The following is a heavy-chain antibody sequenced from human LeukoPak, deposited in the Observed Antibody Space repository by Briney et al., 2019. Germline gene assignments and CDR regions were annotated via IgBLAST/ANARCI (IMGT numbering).Heavy chain of an antibody. CDR1: GFTFSTFA. CDR2: IFPSGGEI. Sequence: GGSLRLSCAASGFTFSTFAMIWVRQPPGKGLEWVSSIFPSGGEIHYADSVRGRFTISRDNSKSILSLQMNSLRAEDTAVYYCARDQDWNDRGGLDYWGQGTLVTVSS. V-gene: IGHV3-23*01. D-gene: IGHD1-1*01. J-gene: IGHJ4*02. CDR3: ARDQDWNDRGGLDY.